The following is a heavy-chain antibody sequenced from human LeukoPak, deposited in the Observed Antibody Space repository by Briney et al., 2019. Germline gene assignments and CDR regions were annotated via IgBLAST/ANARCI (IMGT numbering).Heavy chain of an antibody. V-gene: IGHV5-51*01. J-gene: IGHJ3*02. CDR2: IYPGDSDT. D-gene: IGHD3-10*01. CDR3: ATRINFGESNDAFDI. CDR1: GYTFTNYW. Sequence: GESLKISCKASGYTFTNYWIGWVRQMPGKGLEWMGIIYPGDSDTRYSPPFQGQVTISADKSISTAYLQWSSLKASDTAMYYCATRINFGESNDAFDIWGQGTMVTVSS.